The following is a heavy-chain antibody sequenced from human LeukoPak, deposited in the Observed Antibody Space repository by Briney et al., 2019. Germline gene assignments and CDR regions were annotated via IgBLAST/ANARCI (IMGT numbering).Heavy chain of an antibody. V-gene: IGHV3-48*04. D-gene: IGHD2-2*01. CDR2: ISSSSSTI. CDR3: ATRYCSTTNCYAFES. Sequence: GGSLRLSCAASGFTFSSYSMNWVRQAPGKGLEWVSYISSSSSTIYYADSVKGRFTISRDNAKNSLYLQMNSLRAEDTAVYYCATRYCSTTNCYAFESWGQGTLVTVSS. J-gene: IGHJ5*01. CDR1: GFTFSSYS.